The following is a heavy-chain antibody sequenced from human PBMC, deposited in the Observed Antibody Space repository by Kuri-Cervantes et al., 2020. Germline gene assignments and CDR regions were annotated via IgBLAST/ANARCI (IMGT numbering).Heavy chain of an antibody. CDR3: ARILSGGVDY. CDR2: IRPNDGGI. D-gene: IGHD3-3*01. J-gene: IGHJ4*02. V-gene: IGHV1-2*02. CDR1: GYTFTSYY. Sequence: ASVKVSCKASGYTFTSYYMHWVRQAPGQEFEWMGWIRPNDGGIHYAQKFQGRVTMTRNTSISTAYMELSSLRSEDTAVYYCARILSGGVDYWGQGTLVTVSS.